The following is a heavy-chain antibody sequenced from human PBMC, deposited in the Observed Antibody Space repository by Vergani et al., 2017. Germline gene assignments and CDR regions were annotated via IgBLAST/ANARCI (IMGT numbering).Heavy chain of an antibody. D-gene: IGHD2-15*01. CDR1: GFTFRSYS. J-gene: IGHJ5*02. Sequence: EVQLVESGGDLVQPGGSLRLSCAASGFTFRSYSMNWVRQAPGKGLEWVSYISSSGSIIYYADSVKGRFTISRDNAKNSLYLQMNSLRAEDTAVYYCAKGSGYCSGGSCYTREPDWFDPWGQGTLVTVSS. V-gene: IGHV3-48*01. CDR3: AKGSGYCSGGSCYTREPDWFDP. CDR2: ISSSGSII.